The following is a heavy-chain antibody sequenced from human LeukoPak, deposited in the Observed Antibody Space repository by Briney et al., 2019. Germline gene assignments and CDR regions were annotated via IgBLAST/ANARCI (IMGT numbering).Heavy chain of an antibody. D-gene: IGHD3-16*02. CDR3: ARVIHLGELSLYDY. CDR1: GFTFSVFE. V-gene: IGHV3-48*03. Sequence: GGSLRLSCAASGFTFSVFEMNWVRQAPGKGLEWVSYISSAGTYTYYADSVKGRFTISRDNAKNSLYLQMNSLRAEDTAVYYCARVIHLGELSLYDYWGQGTLVTVSS. CDR2: ISSAGTYT. J-gene: IGHJ4*02.